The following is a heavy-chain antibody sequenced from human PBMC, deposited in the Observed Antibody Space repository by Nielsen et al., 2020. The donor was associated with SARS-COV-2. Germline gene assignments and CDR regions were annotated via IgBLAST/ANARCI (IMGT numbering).Heavy chain of an antibody. J-gene: IGHJ6*02. V-gene: IGHV1-69*04. D-gene: IGHD2-2*01. Sequence: SVKVPCKASGGTFSSYAISWVRQAPGQGLEWMGRIIPILGIANYAQKFQGRVTITADKSTSTAYMELSSLRSEDTAVYYCARAAAMDYYYYGMDVWGQGTTVTVSS. CDR3: ARAAAMDYYYYGMDV. CDR2: IIPILGIA. CDR1: GGTFSSYA.